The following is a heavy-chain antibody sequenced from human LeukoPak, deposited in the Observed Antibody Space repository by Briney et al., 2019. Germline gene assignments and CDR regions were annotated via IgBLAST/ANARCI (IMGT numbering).Heavy chain of an antibody. D-gene: IGHD5-12*01. J-gene: IGHJ4*02. CDR1: GFSVSSNY. CDR2: FFASGGT. Sequence: GGSLRLSCEASGFSVSSNYMSWVRQAPGKGLEWVSVFFASGGTFYTDSVKGRFTISRDTSTNSLYLQMNSLRAEDAAVYFCAAKGNGYTGIYVFAHWGKGTLVTVSS. V-gene: IGHV3-66*01. CDR3: AAKGNGYTGIYVFAH.